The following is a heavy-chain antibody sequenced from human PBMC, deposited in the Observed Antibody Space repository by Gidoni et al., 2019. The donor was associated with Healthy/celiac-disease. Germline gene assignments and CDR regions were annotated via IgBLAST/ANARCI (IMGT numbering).Heavy chain of an antibody. V-gene: IGHV4-4*07. CDR2: IYSSGST. D-gene: IGHD6-13*01. J-gene: IGHJ6*02. CDR1: GDSISSYY. CDR3: AREAAGTYYYYGMDV. Sequence: QVQLQESGPGLVKPSETLSLTCTVSGDSISSYYWSWIRQPAGKGLEWIGRIYSSGSTNYNPSLKSRVTMSVDTSKNQLSLKLSSVTAADTAVYYCAREAAGTYYYYGMDVWGQGTTVTVSS.